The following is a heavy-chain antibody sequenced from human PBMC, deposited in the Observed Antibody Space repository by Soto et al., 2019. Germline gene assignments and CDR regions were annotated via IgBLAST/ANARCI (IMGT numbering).Heavy chain of an antibody. D-gene: IGHD6-13*01. CDR2: ISGDGVTT. CDR1: GFTFSNYA. Sequence: GGSLRLSCVASGFTFSNYAMSWVRQAPGKGLEWVSVISGDGVTTESADSVKGRFTISRDNSQNTLYLQLNNLRAEDTAVYYCARPSMQAAGTYWGQGTLVTVSS. J-gene: IGHJ4*02. CDR3: ARPSMQAAGTY. V-gene: IGHV3-23*01.